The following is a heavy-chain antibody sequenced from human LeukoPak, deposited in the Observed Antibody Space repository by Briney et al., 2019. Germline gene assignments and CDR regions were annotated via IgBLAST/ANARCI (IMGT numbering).Heavy chain of an antibody. CDR3: GKDTHHVPGYSCCWYY. J-gene: IGHJ4*02. CDR2: ISGSGGST. D-gene: IGHD6-19*01. V-gene: IGHV3-23*01. CDR1: GFTFSSYA. Sequence: GGSLRLSCAASGFTFSSYAMSWVRQAPGKGLEWVSAISGSGGSTYYADSVKGRFTTSRDNSKNTLYLQMNSLRAEDTAVYYCGKDTHHVPGYSCCWYYWGQGTLVTASS.